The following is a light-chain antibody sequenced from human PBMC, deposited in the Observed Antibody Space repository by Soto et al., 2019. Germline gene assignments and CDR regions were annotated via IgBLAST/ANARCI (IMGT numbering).Light chain of an antibody. V-gene: IGLV2-14*01. CDR2: EVS. Sequence: QSVLTQPASVSGSPGQSITISCTGTSSDVGGYNYVSWYQQYPGKVPKLMIYEVSNRPSGVSNRFSGSKSGNTASLTISGLQTEDEADYYCSSYTSSSTQVFGGGTKLTVL. CDR3: SSYTSSSTQV. J-gene: IGLJ3*02. CDR1: SSDVGGYNY.